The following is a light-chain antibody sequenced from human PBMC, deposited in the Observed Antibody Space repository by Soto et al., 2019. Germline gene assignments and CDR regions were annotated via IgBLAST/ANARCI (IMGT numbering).Light chain of an antibody. CDR2: AAS. Sequence: EIVMTQSPATLSVSPGERATLSCRASQSVSNDLAWYQQKPGQAPRLLIYAASIRATGLPARFSASGSGTEFTLTISSLRSEDFAVYYCQEYNDWPLTFGGGTKVEIK. V-gene: IGKV3-15*01. CDR3: QEYNDWPLT. J-gene: IGKJ4*01. CDR1: QSVSND.